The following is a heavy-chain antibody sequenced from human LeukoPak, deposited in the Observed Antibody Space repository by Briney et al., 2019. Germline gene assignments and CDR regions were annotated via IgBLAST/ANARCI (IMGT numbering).Heavy chain of an antibody. J-gene: IGHJ5*02. CDR1: GGSISTYF. D-gene: IGHD5-12*01. V-gene: IGHV4-4*07. CDR3: ARDFRYRGSWFDP. CDR2: IYTSGNT. Sequence: PSETLSLTCSVSGGSISTYFWSWIRQPAGKGLEWIGHIYTSGNTNYNPSLKSRVTMSVDTSKNQFSLRLSSVTAADTAVYYCARDFRYRGSWFDPWGQGTLVTVSS.